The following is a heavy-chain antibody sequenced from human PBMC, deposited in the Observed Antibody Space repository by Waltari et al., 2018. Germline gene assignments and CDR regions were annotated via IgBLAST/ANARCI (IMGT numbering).Heavy chain of an antibody. Sequence: QVQLVESGGGVVQPGRSLRPSCAASAFTFRSSAMHWVRQAPGKGLEWVAVISYNERNIYYVDSVKGRFIISRDNSRKMLYLQMNSLRTEDTAVYYCARDYCDRTNCHGMDVWGQGTTVTVSS. CDR1: AFTFRSSA. V-gene: IGHV3-30*04. CDR3: ARDYCDRTNCHGMDV. J-gene: IGHJ6*02. CDR2: ISYNERNI. D-gene: IGHD3-22*01.